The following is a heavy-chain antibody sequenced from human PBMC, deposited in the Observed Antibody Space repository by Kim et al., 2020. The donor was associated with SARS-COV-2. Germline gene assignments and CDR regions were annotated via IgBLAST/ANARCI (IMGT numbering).Heavy chain of an antibody. Sequence: GESLKISCKGSGYSFTSYWIGWVRQMPGKGLEWMGIIYPGDSDTRYSPSFQGQVTISADKSISTAYLQWSSLEASDTAMYYCARRRYYDSSGYYYYYYGMDVWGQGTTVTVSS. CDR1: GYSFTSYW. CDR2: IYPGDSDT. D-gene: IGHD3-22*01. V-gene: IGHV5-51*01. CDR3: ARRRYYDSSGYYYYYYGMDV. J-gene: IGHJ6*02.